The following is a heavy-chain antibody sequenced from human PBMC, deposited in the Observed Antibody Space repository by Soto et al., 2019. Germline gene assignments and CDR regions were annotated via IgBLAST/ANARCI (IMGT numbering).Heavy chain of an antibody. CDR1: GDSIASSDYY. CDR2: VSYTGAS. V-gene: IGHV4-39*01. Sequence: PSEHLSLTCTVYGDSIASSDYYWGWIRQPTGKGLAWIGSVSYTGASYYSPSLKSRISISLDTSKNQFSLRLSSVTAADTAVYYCVRLLLFWGQGSPVIVYS. J-gene: IGHJ4*02. CDR3: VRLLLF.